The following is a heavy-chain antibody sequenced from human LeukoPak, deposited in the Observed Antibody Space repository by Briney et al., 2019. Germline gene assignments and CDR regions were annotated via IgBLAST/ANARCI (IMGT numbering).Heavy chain of an antibody. J-gene: IGHJ3*01. Sequence: GGSLRLSCAASGFTFSNYAMHWVRQAPGKGLEWVAVISFDATKEYFGKSVKGRFTISRDNSKSTLFLQMHSLRVEDTALYFCARFKVGSNATQKNAFDVWGRGTVVTVSS. CDR2: ISFDATKE. V-gene: IGHV3-30*17. D-gene: IGHD1-26*01. CDR3: ARFKVGSNATQKNAFDV. CDR1: GFTFSNYA.